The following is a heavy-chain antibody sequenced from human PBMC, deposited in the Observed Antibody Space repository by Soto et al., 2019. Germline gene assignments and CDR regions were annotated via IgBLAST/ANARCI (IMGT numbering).Heavy chain of an antibody. V-gene: IGHV3-33*01. D-gene: IGHD6-19*01. CDR3: ARDGRSGWYFDY. CDR2: IWYDGSNK. J-gene: IGHJ4*02. CDR1: GFTFSSYG. Sequence: GGSLRLSCAASGFTFSSYGMHWVRQAPGKGLEWVAVIWYDGSNKYYADSVKGRFTISRDNSKNTLYLQMNSLRAEDTAVYYCARDGRSGWYFDYWGQGTLVTVSS.